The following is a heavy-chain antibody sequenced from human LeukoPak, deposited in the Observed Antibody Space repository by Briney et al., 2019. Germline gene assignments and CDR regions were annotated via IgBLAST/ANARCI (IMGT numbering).Heavy chain of an antibody. D-gene: IGHD2-15*01. CDR3: ARGRSLALDY. CDR2: IYYSGST. Sequence: TLSLTCTVSGGSISSGGYYWSWIRQHPGKGLEWIGYIYYSGSTYYNPSLKSRVTISVDTSKNQFSLKLSSVTAADTAVYYCARGRSLALDYWGQGTLVTVSS. CDR1: GGSISSGGYY. V-gene: IGHV4-31*03. J-gene: IGHJ4*02.